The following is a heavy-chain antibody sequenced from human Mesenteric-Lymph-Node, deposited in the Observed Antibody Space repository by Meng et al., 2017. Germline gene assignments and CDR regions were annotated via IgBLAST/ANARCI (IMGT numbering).Heavy chain of an antibody. Sequence: GESLKISCAASGFTFSSYDMHWVRQATGKGLEWVSAIGTAGDTYYPGSVKGRFTISRDNALNSLYLQMNSLRDDDTATYYCARERPSTRGDAFDVWGQGTMVTVSS. CDR2: IGTAGDT. D-gene: IGHD5/OR15-5a*01. V-gene: IGHV3-13*01. CDR1: GFTFSSYD. CDR3: ARERPSTRGDAFDV. J-gene: IGHJ3*01.